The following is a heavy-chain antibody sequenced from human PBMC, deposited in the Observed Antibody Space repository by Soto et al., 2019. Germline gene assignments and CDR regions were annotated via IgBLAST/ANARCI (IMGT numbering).Heavy chain of an antibody. CDR2: ISAYNGNT. J-gene: IGHJ6*02. CDR1: GYTFTSYG. Sequence: ASVKVSCKASGYTFTSYGISWVRQAPGQGLEWMGWISAYNGNTNYAQKLQGRVTMTTDTSTSTAYMELRSLRSDDTAVYYCARDGTDYYSNPAGYYYGMDVWGQGTTVTVSS. V-gene: IGHV1-18*01. CDR3: ARDGTDYYSNPAGYYYGMDV. D-gene: IGHD4-4*01.